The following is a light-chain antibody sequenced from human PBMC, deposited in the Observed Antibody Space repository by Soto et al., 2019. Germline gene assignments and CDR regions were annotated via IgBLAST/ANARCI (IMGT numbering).Light chain of an antibody. V-gene: IGKV1-9*01. CDR2: ATS. CDR1: QCISSD. Sequence: DIQLTQSPSFLSASVGDRVTITCRASQCISSDLAWLQQKPGKAPKLLISATSTLQSGVPSRFSGSESGTEFTLTISSLQPEDFGTYFCQQLKTYPLTFGGGTKVEIK. J-gene: IGKJ4*01. CDR3: QQLKTYPLT.